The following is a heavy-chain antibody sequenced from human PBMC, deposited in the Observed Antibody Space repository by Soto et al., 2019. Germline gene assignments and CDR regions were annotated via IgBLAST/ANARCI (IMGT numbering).Heavy chain of an antibody. Sequence: SGPTLVNPTQTLTLTCTFSGFSLTTNDMGVGWIRQPPGKTLECLALIYWNDDRRYSPSLKTRLIITKDTSKNQVVLTMSNMDPVDTATYYCAHDHYDGSGYYPHDAFDIWGQGTTVTVSS. CDR1: GFSLTTNDMG. J-gene: IGHJ3*02. CDR2: IYWNDDR. D-gene: IGHD3-22*01. CDR3: AHDHYDGSGYYPHDAFDI. V-gene: IGHV2-5*01.